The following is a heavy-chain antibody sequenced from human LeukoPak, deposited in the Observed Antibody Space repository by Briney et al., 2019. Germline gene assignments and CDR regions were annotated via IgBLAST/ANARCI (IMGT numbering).Heavy chain of an antibody. D-gene: IGHD3-10*01. CDR3: AREPSGFGESDYTSGFV. CDR1: GGTFSSYA. J-gene: IGHJ4*02. CDR2: IIPIFGTA. V-gene: IGHV1-69*13. Sequence: ASVKVSCKASGGTFSSYAISWVRQAPGQGLEWMGGIIPIFGTANYAQKFQGRVTITADESTSTAYMELSSLRSEDTAVYYCAREPSGFGESDYTSGFVWGQGTLVTVSS.